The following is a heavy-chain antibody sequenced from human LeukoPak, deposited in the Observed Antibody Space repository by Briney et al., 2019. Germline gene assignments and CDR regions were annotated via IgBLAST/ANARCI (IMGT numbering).Heavy chain of an antibody. J-gene: IGHJ4*02. CDR1: GFTFTTYW. V-gene: IGHV3-7*01. D-gene: IGHD4-17*01. CDR2: IKQDGTER. CDR3: AKGRYHLATVTLLDY. Sequence: GESLRLSCAASGFTFTTYWMSWVRQAPGKGLEWVANIKQDGTERYYVDSVKGRFTISRDNSKNTLYLQMNRLRAEDTAVYYCAKGRYHLATVTLLDYWGQGTQVTVSS.